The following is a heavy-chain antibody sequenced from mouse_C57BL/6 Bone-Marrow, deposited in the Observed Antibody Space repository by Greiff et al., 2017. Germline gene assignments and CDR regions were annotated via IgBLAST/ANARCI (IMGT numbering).Heavy chain of an antibody. D-gene: IGHD2-1*01. V-gene: IGHV11-2*01. CDR3: MRYGNYWYFDV. Sequence: DVKLVETGGGLVQPGGSRGLSCEGSGFTFRGFWMSWVRQTPGKTLEWIGDITSDGSAINYAPSIKDRFTIFRDNDKSTLYLQMSNVRSEDTATYFCMRYGNYWYFDVWGTGTTVTVSS. CDR2: ITSDGSAI. CDR1: GFTFRGFW. J-gene: IGHJ1*03.